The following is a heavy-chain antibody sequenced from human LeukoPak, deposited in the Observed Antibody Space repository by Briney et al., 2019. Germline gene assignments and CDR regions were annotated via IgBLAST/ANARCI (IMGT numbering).Heavy chain of an antibody. CDR3: AKDRCSNGIGCYYYYMDV. CDR2: IKQDGSEK. V-gene: IGHV3-7*01. D-gene: IGHD2-8*01. J-gene: IGHJ6*03. CDR1: GFIFSSYW. Sequence: PGGSLRLSCAASGFIFSSYWMSWVRQAPGKGLEWVANIKQDGSEKYYVDSVKGRFTISRDNAKNSLYLQMNSLRAEDTAVYYCAKDRCSNGIGCYYYYMDVWGKGTTVTISS.